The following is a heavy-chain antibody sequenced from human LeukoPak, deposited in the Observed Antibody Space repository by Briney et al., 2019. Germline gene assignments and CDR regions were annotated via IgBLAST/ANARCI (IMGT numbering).Heavy chain of an antibody. V-gene: IGHV3-23*01. Sequence: PGGSLRLSCAASEFTFSSYVMAWVRQAPGQGLEWVSAISGSGGSTYYADSVKGRFTISRDNSKNTLYLQMNSLRAEDTAVYYCAKIFGVRGVIRPYYYGMDVWGQGTTVTVSS. CDR3: AKIFGVRGVIRPYYYGMDV. CDR2: ISGSGGST. CDR1: EFTFSSYV. J-gene: IGHJ6*02. D-gene: IGHD3-10*01.